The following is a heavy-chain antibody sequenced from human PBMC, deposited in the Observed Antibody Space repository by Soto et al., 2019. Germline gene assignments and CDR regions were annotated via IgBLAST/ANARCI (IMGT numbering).Heavy chain of an antibody. J-gene: IGHJ3*02. Sequence: GGSLRLSCAASGFTFSSYAMHWVRQAPGKGLEWVAVISYDGSNKYYADSVKDRFTISRDNSKNTLYLQMNSLRAEDTAVYYCARERRWLQVYDAFDIWGQGTMVTVSS. CDR2: ISYDGSNK. CDR1: GFTFSSYA. V-gene: IGHV3-30-3*01. D-gene: IGHD5-12*01. CDR3: ARERRWLQVYDAFDI.